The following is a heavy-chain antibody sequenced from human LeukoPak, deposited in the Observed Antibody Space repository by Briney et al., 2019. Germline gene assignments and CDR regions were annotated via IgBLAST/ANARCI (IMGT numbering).Heavy chain of an antibody. Sequence: GGSLRLSCAASEFAFSTYNMNWVRQAPGKGLEWVSYISTGSSTTYYADSVKGRFTISRDNVENSLYLQMNSPRDEDTAVYYCARGLGARPGSVSFDYWGQGTLVTVSS. J-gene: IGHJ4*02. CDR2: ISTGSSTT. CDR1: EFAFSTYN. CDR3: ARGLGARPGSVSFDY. D-gene: IGHD6-6*01. V-gene: IGHV3-48*02.